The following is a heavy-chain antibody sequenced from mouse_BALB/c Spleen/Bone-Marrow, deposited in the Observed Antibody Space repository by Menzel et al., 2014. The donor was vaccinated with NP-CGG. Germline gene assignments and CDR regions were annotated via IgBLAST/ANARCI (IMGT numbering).Heavy chain of an antibody. V-gene: IGHV5-17*02. Sequence: EVQGVESGGGLVQPGGSRKLSCAASGFTFSSFGMHWVRQAPEKGLEWVAYISNGSSTIYYADTVKGRFTISRDNPKNTLFLQMTSLRSEDTAMYYCARKGAMITHYYAMDYWGQGTLVTVSS. J-gene: IGHJ4*01. D-gene: IGHD2-4*01. CDR3: ARKGAMITHYYAMDY. CDR2: ISNGSSTI. CDR1: GFTFSSFG.